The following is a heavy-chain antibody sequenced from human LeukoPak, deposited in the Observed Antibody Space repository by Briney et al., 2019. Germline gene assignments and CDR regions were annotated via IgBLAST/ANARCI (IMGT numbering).Heavy chain of an antibody. CDR3: ASYYRPRARFDY. CDR2: ISHSGST. D-gene: IGHD3-22*01. CDR1: GGSFSGYY. V-gene: IGHV4-34*01. J-gene: IGHJ4*02. Sequence: PSETLSLTCAVYGGSFSGYYWSWIRQPPGKGLEWIGEISHSGSTNYNPSPRSRVTISVDTSKNQFSLKLSSVTAADTAVYYCASYYRPRARFDYWGQGTLVTVSS.